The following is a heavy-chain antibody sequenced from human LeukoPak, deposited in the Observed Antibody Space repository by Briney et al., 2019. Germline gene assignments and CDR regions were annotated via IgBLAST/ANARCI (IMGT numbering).Heavy chain of an antibody. J-gene: IGHJ4*02. D-gene: IGHD4-17*01. V-gene: IGHV3-21*01. CDR3: ARDASYGDYAVGY. CDR2: ISSSSSYM. Sequence: GGSLRLSCAASGFTFSSYSMNWVRQAPGKGLEWVSSISSSSSYMYYADSVKGRFTISRDNAKNSLYLQMNSLRAEDTAVYYCARDASYGDYAVGYWGQGTLVTVSS. CDR1: GFTFSSYS.